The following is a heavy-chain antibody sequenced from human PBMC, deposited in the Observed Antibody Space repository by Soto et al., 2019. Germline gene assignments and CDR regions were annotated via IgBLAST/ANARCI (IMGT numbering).Heavy chain of an antibody. CDR2: ISGTGGST. J-gene: IGHJ4*02. D-gene: IGHD6-13*01. CDR3: AGVGSSWTADY. Sequence: GGSLRLSCAASGVTFCSYAMSWVRQAPGKGLEWVSAISGTGGSTYYADSVKGRFTISRDNVKNSLYLQMNSLRAEDTAVYFCAGVGSSWTADYWGQGTQVTVSS. CDR1: GVTFCSYA. V-gene: IGHV3-23*01.